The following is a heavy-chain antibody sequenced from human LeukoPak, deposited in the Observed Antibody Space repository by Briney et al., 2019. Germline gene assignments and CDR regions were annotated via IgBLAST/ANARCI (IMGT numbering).Heavy chain of an antibody. D-gene: IGHD2-15*01. CDR2: ISSSSDSI. CDR3: TRDGPLGQSCSDY. CDR1: GFTFSHYT. V-gene: IGHV3-21*01. Sequence: PGGSLRLSCAASGFTFSHYTMNWVRQAPGKGLEWVSCISSSSDSIYYADSVKGRFTISRDNAKDSLSLQMNSLTAEDTALYFCTRDGPLGQSCSDYWGQGTLVTVSS. J-gene: IGHJ4*02.